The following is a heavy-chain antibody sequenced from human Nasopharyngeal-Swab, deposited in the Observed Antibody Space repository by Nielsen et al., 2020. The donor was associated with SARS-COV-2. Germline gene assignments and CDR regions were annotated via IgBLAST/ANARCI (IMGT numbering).Heavy chain of an antibody. V-gene: IGHV1-2*06. CDR2: INPNSGCT. J-gene: IGHJ4*02. Sequence: ASVKVSCKASGYTFTGYYMHWVRQAPGQGLEWMGRINPNSGCTNYSQKFQGRVTMTRDTSISPAYMELSRLRSDDAAVYYCAKAVAGNFDYWGQGTLVTVSS. CDR1: GYTFTGYY. CDR3: AKAVAGNFDY. D-gene: IGHD6-19*01.